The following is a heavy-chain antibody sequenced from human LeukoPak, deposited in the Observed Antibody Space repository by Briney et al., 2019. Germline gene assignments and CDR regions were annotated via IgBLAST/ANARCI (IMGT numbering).Heavy chain of an antibody. CDR2: INPNSGGT. Sequence: ASVRVSCKASGYTFTGYYMHWVRQAPGQGLEWMGWINPNSGGTNYAQKSQGRVTMTRDTSTSTAYMELSRLRSDDTAVYYCATSGTNWNYGWNNWFDPWGQGTLVTVSS. V-gene: IGHV1-2*02. D-gene: IGHD1-7*01. CDR3: ATSGTNWNYGWNNWFDP. CDR1: GYTFTGYY. J-gene: IGHJ5*02.